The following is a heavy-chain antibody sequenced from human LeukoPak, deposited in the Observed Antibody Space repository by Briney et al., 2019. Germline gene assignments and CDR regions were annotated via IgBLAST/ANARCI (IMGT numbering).Heavy chain of an antibody. CDR1: GGSISSYY. CDR2: VCYSGST. J-gene: IGHJ5*02. D-gene: IGHD2-15*01. V-gene: IGHV4-59*01. CDR3: ARGAHRINWFDP. Sequence: SETLSLTCTVSGGSISSYYWSWIRQPPGKGLEWIGYVCYSGSTSYNPSLKSRVTISVDTSKNQFSLKLSSVTAADTAVYYCARGAHRINWFDPWGQGTLVTVSS.